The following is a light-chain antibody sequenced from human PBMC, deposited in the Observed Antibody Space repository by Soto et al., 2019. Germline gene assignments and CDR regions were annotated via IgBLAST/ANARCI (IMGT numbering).Light chain of an antibody. CDR1: SSNIGAGYD. CDR2: GNS. J-gene: IGLJ2*01. Sequence: QSVLTQPPSVSGAPGQRVTISCTGSSSNIGAGYDVHWYQQLPGTAPKLLIYGNSNRPSGVPDRFSGSKSGTSASLAITGLQAEDEADYYWQSYDSSPLFGGGTKLTVL. CDR3: QSYDSSPL. V-gene: IGLV1-40*01.